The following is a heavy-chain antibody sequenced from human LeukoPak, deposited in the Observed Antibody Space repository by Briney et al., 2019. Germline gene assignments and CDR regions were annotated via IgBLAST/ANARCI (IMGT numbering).Heavy chain of an antibody. Sequence: PGGSLRLSCAASGLAFSSYSMNWVRQAPGKGLEWVSSISSSSSYIYYADSVKGRFTISRDNAKNSLYLQMNSLRAEDTAVYYCARATYSGSYYSAFDIWGQGTMVTVSS. J-gene: IGHJ3*02. V-gene: IGHV3-21*01. D-gene: IGHD1-26*01. CDR3: ARATYSGSYYSAFDI. CDR1: GLAFSSYS. CDR2: ISSSSSYI.